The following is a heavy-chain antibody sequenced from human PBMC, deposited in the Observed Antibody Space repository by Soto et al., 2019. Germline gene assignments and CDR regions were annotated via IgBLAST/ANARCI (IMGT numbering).Heavy chain of an antibody. Sequence: ASVKVYCKASGYTFTGYYMHWVRQAPGQGLEWMGWINPNSGGTNYAQKFQGWVTMTRDTSISTAYMELSRLRSDDTAVYYCARDDYDFWSGYSGGMDVCGQRTTFTVSS. J-gene: IGHJ6*02. CDR1: GYTFTGYY. CDR2: INPNSGGT. CDR3: ARDDYDFWSGYSGGMDV. D-gene: IGHD3-3*01. V-gene: IGHV1-2*04.